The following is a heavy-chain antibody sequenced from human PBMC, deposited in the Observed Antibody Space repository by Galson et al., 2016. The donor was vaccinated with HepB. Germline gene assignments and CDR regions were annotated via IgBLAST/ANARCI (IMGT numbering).Heavy chain of an antibody. D-gene: IGHD3-10*01. J-gene: IGHJ4*02. Sequence: SCKASGYTFTSYYMHWVRQAPRQGLEWMGIINPSGGTTTYAQKFQGRVTMTWDTSTSTVYMELRSMGSEDTAIYYCARDQGFGEDNWGQGTLVTVSS. CDR2: INPSGGTT. V-gene: IGHV1-46*01. CDR1: GYTFTSYY. CDR3: ARDQGFGEDN.